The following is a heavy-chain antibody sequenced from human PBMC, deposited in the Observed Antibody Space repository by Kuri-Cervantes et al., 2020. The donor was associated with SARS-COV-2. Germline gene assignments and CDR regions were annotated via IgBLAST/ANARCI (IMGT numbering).Heavy chain of an antibody. D-gene: IGHD5-12*01. CDR3: ARYSGYVDI. CDR2: TRNKANKYTT. Sequence: GGSLRLSCAASGFSFSDHYMDWVRQAPGKGLEWVGRTRNKANKYTTEYAASLGGRFTIPRDESRNSLYLQMNSLEPEDTAVYYCARYSGYVDIWGQGTMVTVSS. CDR1: GFSFSDHY. V-gene: IGHV3-72*01. J-gene: IGHJ3*02.